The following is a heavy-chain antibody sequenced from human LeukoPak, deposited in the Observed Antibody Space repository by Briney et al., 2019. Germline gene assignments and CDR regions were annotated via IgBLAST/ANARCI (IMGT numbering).Heavy chain of an antibody. D-gene: IGHD6-19*01. CDR2: ISGGGGST. V-gene: IGHV3-23*01. CDR1: GFTLSSYA. Sequence: PGGSLRLSCAASGFTLSSYAMNWVRQAPGKGLEWVSGISGGGGSTHYADSVKGRFTISRDNSKNMLNLQMNSLGAEDTAVYYCARGGEAVAATIVDYWGQGTLVTVSS. CDR3: ARGGEAVAATIVDY. J-gene: IGHJ4*02.